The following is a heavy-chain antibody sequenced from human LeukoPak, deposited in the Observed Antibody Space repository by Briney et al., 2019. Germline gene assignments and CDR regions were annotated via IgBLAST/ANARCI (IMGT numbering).Heavy chain of an antibody. CDR2: FHESGRT. Sequence: SETLSLTCTVSGDSITSFYWSWFRQPPGKGLEWIGFFHESGRTKYNPSLNGRVSISADTSRRQFSLKVTSVTAADTAVYYCTTGGGYLTDYWGQGTLVTVSA. V-gene: IGHV4-59*01. J-gene: IGHJ4*02. CDR1: GDSITSFY. D-gene: IGHD3-16*01. CDR3: TTGGGYLTDY.